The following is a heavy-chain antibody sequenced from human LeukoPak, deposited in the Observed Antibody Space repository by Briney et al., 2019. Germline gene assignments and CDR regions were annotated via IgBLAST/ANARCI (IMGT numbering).Heavy chain of an antibody. CDR3: ARGNDYGSGSYYYYYYGMDV. V-gene: IGHV1-8*01. CDR2: MNPNSGNT. J-gene: IGHJ6*02. Sequence: GASVKVSCKASGYTFTSYDINWVRQATGHGLEWMGWMNPNSGNTGYAQEFQGRVTMTRNTSISTAYMELSSLRSEDTAVYYCARGNDYGSGSYYYYYYGMDVWGQGTTVTVSS. D-gene: IGHD3-10*01. CDR1: GYTFTSYD.